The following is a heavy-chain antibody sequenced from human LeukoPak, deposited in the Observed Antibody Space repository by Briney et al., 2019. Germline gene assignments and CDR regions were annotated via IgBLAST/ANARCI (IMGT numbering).Heavy chain of an antibody. Sequence: ASVKVSCKASGYTLTRYYLHWVRQAPGQGLEWMGIINPSGGATNYAQMFQGRVTMTSDTSTSTVYMELSSLRFEDTAVYYCATLGWDLAWWGQGTLVTVSS. CDR2: INPSGGAT. CDR3: ATLGWDLAW. CDR1: GYTLTRYY. V-gene: IGHV1-46*01. J-gene: IGHJ4*02. D-gene: IGHD1-26*01.